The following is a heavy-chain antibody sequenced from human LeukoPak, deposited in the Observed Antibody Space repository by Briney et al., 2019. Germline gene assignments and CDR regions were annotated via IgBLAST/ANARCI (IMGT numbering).Heavy chain of an antibody. J-gene: IGHJ4*02. CDR1: GFTFSSYW. CDR3: ARANIAVAGTVPLNY. V-gene: IGHV3-7*01. D-gene: IGHD6-19*01. CDR2: MKQDGSEK. Sequence: GGSLRLSCAASGFTFSSYWMSWVRQAPGKGLEWVANMKQDGSEKYYVDSVKGRFTISRDNAKNSLYLQMNSLRAGDTAMYYCARANIAVAGTVPLNYWGQGTLVTVSS.